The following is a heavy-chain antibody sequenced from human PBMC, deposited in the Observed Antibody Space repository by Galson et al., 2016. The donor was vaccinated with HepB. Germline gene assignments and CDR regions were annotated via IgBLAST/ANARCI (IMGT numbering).Heavy chain of an antibody. D-gene: IGHD5-12*01. Sequence: SVKVSCKASGGSFSNYAISWVRQAPGQGLEWMGGIIPIFRTANYAQKFEYRVTITADDSTSTAYMELSSLRSEDTAVYYCARERGYSGYGPAPKPIYHYYYYYGMDGWGQGTTVTVSS. CDR2: IIPIFRTA. CDR3: ARERGYSGYGPAPKPIYHYYYYYGMDG. CDR1: GGSFSNYA. J-gene: IGHJ6*02. V-gene: IGHV1-69*13.